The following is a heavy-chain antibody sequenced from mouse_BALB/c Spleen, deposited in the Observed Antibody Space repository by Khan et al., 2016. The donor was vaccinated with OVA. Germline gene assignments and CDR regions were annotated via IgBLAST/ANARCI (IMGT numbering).Heavy chain of an antibody. Sequence: EVQLQESGPGLVKPSQSLSLTCTVTGYSITSGYVWNWIRQFPGNKLEWMGYISYSGSTSYNPSQRSRISITRDTSKNQFFLQLNSVTTEDTASYYCTRNNYYGYTMDYLGQGTSVTVSS. CDR2: ISYSGST. V-gene: IGHV3-2*02. CDR1: GYSITSGYV. CDR3: TRNNYYGYTMDY. D-gene: IGHD1-1*01. J-gene: IGHJ4*01.